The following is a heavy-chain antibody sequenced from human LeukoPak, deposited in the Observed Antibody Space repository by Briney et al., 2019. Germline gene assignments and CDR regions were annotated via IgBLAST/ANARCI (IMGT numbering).Heavy chain of an antibody. V-gene: IGHV3-11*01. CDR2: ISNDGSTK. CDR3: ARDLEGRERTSAPGA. CDR1: GFTFSDYY. J-gene: IGHJ5*02. Sequence: GGSLRLSCTASGFTFSDYYMSWIRQAPGKGLEWVAYISNDGSTKYYADSVKGRFTISRDNSKNLLYLQMNSLRAEDTATYYCARDLEGRERTSAPGAWGQGTLVTVSS. D-gene: IGHD3-3*01.